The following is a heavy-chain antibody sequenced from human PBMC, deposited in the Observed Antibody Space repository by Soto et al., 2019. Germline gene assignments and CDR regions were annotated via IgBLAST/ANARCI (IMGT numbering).Heavy chain of an antibody. J-gene: IGHJ6*02. D-gene: IGHD2-2*01. CDR2: IYPGDSDT. CDR1: GYSFTSYW. Sequence: GESLKISCKGSGYSFTSYWIGWVRQMPGKGLEWMGIIYPGDSDTRYSPSFQGQVTISADKSISTAYLQWSSLKASDTAMYYCARHEFGQLPTYYYYYGMDVWGQGTTVTVSS. V-gene: IGHV5-51*01. CDR3: ARHEFGQLPTYYYYYGMDV.